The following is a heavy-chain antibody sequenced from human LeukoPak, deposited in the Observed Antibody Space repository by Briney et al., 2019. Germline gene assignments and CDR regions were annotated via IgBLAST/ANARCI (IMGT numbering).Heavy chain of an antibody. CDR2: ITGSGGFT. Sequence: QPGGSLRLSCAASGFPFSTYAMNWVRQAPGKGLEWVSVITGSGGFTQYADSVKGRFTISRDNSKNTVYLQMNSLRVEDTALYYCVRSLGYWGQGTLVTVSS. CDR3: VRSLGY. J-gene: IGHJ4*02. CDR1: GFPFSTYA. V-gene: IGHV3-23*01.